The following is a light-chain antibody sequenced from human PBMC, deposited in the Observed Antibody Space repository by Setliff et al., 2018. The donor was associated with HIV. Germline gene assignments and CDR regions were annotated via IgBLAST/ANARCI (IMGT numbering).Light chain of an antibody. CDR1: SSDVGGYSY. CDR3: SSYAISNTLP. Sequence: ALTQPASVSGSPGQSITISCTGTSSDVGGYSYVSWYQQHPGKAPKLIIYEVRNRPSGVSNRFSGSKSGNTASLTISGLQAEDEADYYCSSYAISNTLPFGTGTKVTV. V-gene: IGLV2-14*01. J-gene: IGLJ1*01. CDR2: EVR.